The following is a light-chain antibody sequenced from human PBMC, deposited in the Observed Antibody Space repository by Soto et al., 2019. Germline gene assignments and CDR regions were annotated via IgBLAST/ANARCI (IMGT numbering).Light chain of an antibody. CDR1: QTISSW. CDR3: QHYNSYSAA. CDR2: KAS. V-gene: IGKV1-5*03. Sequence: DIQMTQSPSTLSGSVGDRVTITCRASQTISSWLAWYQQKPGKAPKLLIYKASTLKSGVPSRLSGSGSGTEFTLTISSLQPDDFATYYCQHYNSYSAAFGQGTKVELK. J-gene: IGKJ1*01.